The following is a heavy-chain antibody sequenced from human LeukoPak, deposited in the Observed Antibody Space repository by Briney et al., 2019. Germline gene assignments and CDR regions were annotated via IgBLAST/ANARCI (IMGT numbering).Heavy chain of an antibody. V-gene: IGHV4-61*02. D-gene: IGHD3-10*01. Sequence: SQTLSLTCTVSGGSISSGSYYWSWIRQPAGKGLEWIRRIYTSGSTNYNPSLKSRVTISVDTSKNQFSLKLSSVTAADTAVYYCARDRITMVRGVSTYYYYYYMDVWGKGTTVTLSS. J-gene: IGHJ6*03. CDR3: ARDRITMVRGVSTYYYYYYMDV. CDR1: GGSISSGSYY. CDR2: IYTSGST.